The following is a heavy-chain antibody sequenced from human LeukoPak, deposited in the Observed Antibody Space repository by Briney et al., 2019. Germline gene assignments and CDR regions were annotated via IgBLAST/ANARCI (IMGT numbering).Heavy chain of an antibody. J-gene: IGHJ5*02. CDR3: ARDPSDYYGSGRRRTDNWFDP. D-gene: IGHD3-10*01. CDR2: IWYDRSNK. V-gene: IGHV3-33*01. CDR1: GFTFSSYG. Sequence: GRSLRLSCAASGFTFSSYGMHWVRQAPGKGLEWVAVIWYDRSNKYYADSVKGRFTISRDNSKNTLYLQMNSLRAEDTAVYYCARDPSDYYGSGRRRTDNWFDPWGQGTLVTVSS.